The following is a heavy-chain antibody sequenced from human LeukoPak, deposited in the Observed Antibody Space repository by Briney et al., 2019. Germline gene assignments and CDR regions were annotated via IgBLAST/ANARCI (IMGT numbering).Heavy chain of an antibody. CDR2: IYPGDSDT. V-gene: IGHV5-51*01. CDR3: ARRIAAAGGIGTRYFDY. Sequence: GESLKISCKGSGYSFTNYWIGWVRQMPGKVLEWMGTIYPGDSDTKYSPSFQGQVTISADKSISTAYLQWSSLKASDTAMYYCARRIAAAGGIGTRYFDYWGQGTLVTVSS. J-gene: IGHJ4*02. D-gene: IGHD6-13*01. CDR1: GYSFTNYW.